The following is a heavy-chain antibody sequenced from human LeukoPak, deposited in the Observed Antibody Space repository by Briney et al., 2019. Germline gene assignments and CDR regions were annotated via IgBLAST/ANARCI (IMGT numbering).Heavy chain of an antibody. D-gene: IGHD2-2*02. CDR2: ISSSGSTI. CDR1: GFTFSSYW. V-gene: IGHV3-48*01. Sequence: GGSLRLSCAASGFTFSSYWMHWVRQAPGKGLVWVSYISSSGSTIYYADSVKGRFTISRGNSKDTLYLQMNSLRAEDTAVYYCAKGYCGSTTCYTGFDYWGQGTLVTVSS. CDR3: AKGYCGSTTCYTGFDY. J-gene: IGHJ4*02.